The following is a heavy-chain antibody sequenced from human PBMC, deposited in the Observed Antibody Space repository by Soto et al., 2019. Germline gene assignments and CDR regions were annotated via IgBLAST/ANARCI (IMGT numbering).Heavy chain of an antibody. V-gene: IGHV5-10-1*01. Sequence: XESLKISCKGSGYSFTSYWISWVRQMPGKGLEWMGRIDPSDSYTNYSPSFQGHVTISADKSISTAYLQWSSLKASDTAMYYCARPLLPDYYDSSVGAFDIWGQGPMGTVS. CDR1: GYSFTSYW. J-gene: IGHJ3*02. D-gene: IGHD3-22*01. CDR3: ARPLLPDYYDSSVGAFDI. CDR2: IDPSDSYT.